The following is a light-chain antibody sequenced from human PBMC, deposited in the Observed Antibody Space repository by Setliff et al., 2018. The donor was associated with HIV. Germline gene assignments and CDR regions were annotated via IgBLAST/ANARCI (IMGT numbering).Light chain of an antibody. CDR1: FSNIGRNT. V-gene: IGLV1-44*01. CDR2: SNY. Sequence: QSALTQPPSASGTPGQRVTISCSGSFSNIGRNTINWYQQLPGTAPKLLIYSNYQRPSGVPDRFSVSESGTSASLAISGLQSEDESDYYCAAWDDSLNGYVFGTGTKVTVL. CDR3: AAWDDSLNGYV. J-gene: IGLJ1*01.